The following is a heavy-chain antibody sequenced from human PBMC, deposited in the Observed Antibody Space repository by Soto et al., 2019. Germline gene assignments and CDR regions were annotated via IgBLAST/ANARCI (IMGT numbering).Heavy chain of an antibody. D-gene: IGHD2-15*01. V-gene: IGHV3-9*03. CDR3: AKDSGCSGGSCYSDYYYMDV. J-gene: IGHJ6*03. CDR2: ISWNSGSI. Sequence: GGSLRLSCAASGFTFDDYAMHWVRQAPGKGLEWVSGISWNSGSIGYADSVKGRFTISRDNAKNSLYLQMNSLRAEDMALYYCAKDSGCSGGSCYSDYYYMDVWGKGTTVTVSS. CDR1: GFTFDDYA.